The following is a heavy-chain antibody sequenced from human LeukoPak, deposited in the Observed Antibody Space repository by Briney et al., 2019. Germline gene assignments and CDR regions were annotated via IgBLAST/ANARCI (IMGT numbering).Heavy chain of an antibody. CDR2: IIPIFGTA. J-gene: IGHJ4*02. Sequence: GASVKVSCKASGGTFSSYAISWVRQAPGQGLEWMGGIIPIFGTANYAQKFQGRVTITADESTSTAYMELSSLRSEDTAVYYCASRKYYYGSGSQYYFDYWGQGTLDTVSS. V-gene: IGHV1-69*13. CDR3: ASRKYYYGSGSQYYFDY. CDR1: GGTFSSYA. D-gene: IGHD3-10*01.